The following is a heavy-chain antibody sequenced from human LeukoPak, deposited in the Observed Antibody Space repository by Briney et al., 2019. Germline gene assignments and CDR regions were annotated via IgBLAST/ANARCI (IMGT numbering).Heavy chain of an antibody. CDR2: ISSSRSSSRSTI. CDR3: ARGEGTTLSTYSHYYYMDV. CDR1: GFTFSDYY. D-gene: IGHD4-11*01. V-gene: IGHV3-11*04. Sequence: GGSLRLSCAASGFTFSDYYMSWIRQAPGKGLEWVSYISSSRSSSRSTIYYADSVTGRFTISRDNAKKSLYLQMNSLRAEDTAVYYCARGEGTTLSTYSHYYYMDVWGKGTTVTVSS. J-gene: IGHJ6*03.